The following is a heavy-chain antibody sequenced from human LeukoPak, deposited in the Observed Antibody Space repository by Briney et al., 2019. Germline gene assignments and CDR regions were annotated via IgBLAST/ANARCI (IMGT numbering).Heavy chain of an antibody. J-gene: IGHJ5*02. D-gene: IGHD2-2*02. CDR1: GGSISSINYY. CDR2: IYYSGST. Sequence: SETLSLTCTVSGGSISSINYYWGWIRQPPGKGLEWIGSIYYSGSTYYNPSLKSRFTISVDTSKNQFSLKLTSVTAADTAVYYCARGYCSSTSCYRHWFDPWGQGTLVTVSS. V-gene: IGHV4-39*07. CDR3: ARGYCSSTSCYRHWFDP.